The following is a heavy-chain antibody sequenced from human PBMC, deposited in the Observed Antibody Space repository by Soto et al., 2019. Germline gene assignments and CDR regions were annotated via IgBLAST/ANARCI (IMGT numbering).Heavy chain of an antibody. Sequence: SGPTLVNPTQTLTLTCTFSGFSLSTRAVCVSWIRQPPGKALEWLARIDWGNDKYYSASLKTRLTVSKDTSKNQVVLTLTNMDPVDTATYYCARISSYSYFDYWGQGALVTVSS. CDR2: IDWGNDK. V-gene: IGHV2-70*11. CDR3: ARISSYSYFDY. D-gene: IGHD2-21*01. J-gene: IGHJ4*02. CDR1: GFSLSTRAVC.